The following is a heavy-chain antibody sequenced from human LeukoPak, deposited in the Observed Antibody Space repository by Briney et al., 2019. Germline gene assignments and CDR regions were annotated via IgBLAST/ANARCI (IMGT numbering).Heavy chain of an antibody. J-gene: IGHJ4*02. V-gene: IGHV3-7*01. CDR2: IKKDGSNK. D-gene: IGHD2/OR15-2a*01. CDR3: ARDVSDEYDSASRIHLDF. Sequence: GGSLRLSCAASEFTFSRYWMTWVRQAPGKGLEWVANIKKDGSNKNYVDSVKGRFTISRDNAKDSLYLQMNSLRVEDTAVYYCARDVSDEYDSASRIHLDFWGRGSLDTVSS. CDR1: EFTFSRYW.